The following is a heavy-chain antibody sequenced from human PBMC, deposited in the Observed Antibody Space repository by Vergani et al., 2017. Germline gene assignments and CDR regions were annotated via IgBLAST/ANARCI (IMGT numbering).Heavy chain of an antibody. V-gene: IGHV4-34*01. J-gene: IGHJ6*03. CDR2: IDHTGRP. D-gene: IGHD4-11*01. CDR3: ARVNTETNVHLYYYYYMDV. CDR1: GGSFTSYH. Sequence: QVQLQQWGGGLLKPSETLSLTCVVNGGSFTSYHWTWIRQSPGEGLEWVGDIDHTGRPDYNPSLKSRLTMSVDKSRTQFSLTLNSVTATDTAIYFCARVNTETNVHLYYYYYMDVWGQGTAVTVS.